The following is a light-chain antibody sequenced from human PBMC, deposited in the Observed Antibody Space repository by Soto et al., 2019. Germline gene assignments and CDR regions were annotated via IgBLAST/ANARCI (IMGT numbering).Light chain of an antibody. CDR1: NIGS. CDR3: QVWDSSSDYGV. CDR2: YDS. Sequence: SYELTQPPSVSVAPGETATITCRGHNIGSMHWYQQNPGQAPVLVISYDSDRPSGIPERFSGSNSGNTATLTVSRVEAGDEADYYCQVWDSSSDYGVFGGGTKLTVL. V-gene: IGLV3-21*04. J-gene: IGLJ3*02.